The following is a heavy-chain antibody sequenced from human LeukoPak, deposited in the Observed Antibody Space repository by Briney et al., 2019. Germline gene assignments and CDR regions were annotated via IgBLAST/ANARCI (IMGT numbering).Heavy chain of an antibody. CDR2: ISAYNGNT. CDR3: ARDRGANGGNLYYYYYMDV. V-gene: IGHV1-18*01. Sequence: ASVKVSCKASGYTFTSYGISWVRQAPGQGLEWMGWISAYNGNTNYAQKLQGRVTMTTDTSTSTAYMELRSLRSDDTAVYYCARDRGANGGNLYYYYYMDVWGKGTTVTVSS. J-gene: IGHJ6*03. CDR1: GYTFTSYG. D-gene: IGHD4-23*01.